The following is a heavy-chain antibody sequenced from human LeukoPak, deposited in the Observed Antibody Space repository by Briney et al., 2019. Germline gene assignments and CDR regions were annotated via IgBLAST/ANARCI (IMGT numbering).Heavy chain of an antibody. Sequence: SETLSLTCSVSGGSIGSGRYFWSWIRQHPGKGPEWIGYIYHSGNTYYSPSLKSQLTISMDTSENQFSLNLNSMTAADTAVYYCARADLDYDSSGPAVNYFFDYWGQGTLVTVSS. J-gene: IGHJ4*02. CDR3: ARADLDYDSSGPAVNYFFDY. V-gene: IGHV4-31*01. CDR2: IYHSGNT. CDR1: GGSIGSGRYF. D-gene: IGHD3-22*01.